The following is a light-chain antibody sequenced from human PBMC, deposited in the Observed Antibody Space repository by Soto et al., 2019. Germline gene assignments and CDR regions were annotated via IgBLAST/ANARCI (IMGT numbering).Light chain of an antibody. Sequence: DIQMTQSPSTLSASVGDRVTITCRASQSISSWLAWYQQKPGKAPKLLIYKASSLESGVPSRFSGSGSGTEFTLTTSSLQPVDFATYYCQQYNNYLWTFGQGTKVEIK. CDR3: QQYNNYLWT. CDR1: QSISSW. V-gene: IGKV1-5*03. CDR2: KAS. J-gene: IGKJ1*01.